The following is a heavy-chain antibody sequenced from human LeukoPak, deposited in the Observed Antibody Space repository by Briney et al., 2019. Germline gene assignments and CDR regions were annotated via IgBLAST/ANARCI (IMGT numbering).Heavy chain of an antibody. CDR2: ISYDGSNK. CDR3: ARFGRLGSIAVAGTPFGFDP. V-gene: IGHV3-30*04. CDR1: GFTFSSYA. D-gene: IGHD6-19*01. J-gene: IGHJ5*02. Sequence: PGRSLRLSCAASGFTFSSYAMHWVRQAPGKGLEWVAVISYDGSNKYYADSVKGRFTISRDNSKNTLYLQMNSLRAEDTAVYYCARFGRLGSIAVAGTPFGFDPWGQGTLVTVSS.